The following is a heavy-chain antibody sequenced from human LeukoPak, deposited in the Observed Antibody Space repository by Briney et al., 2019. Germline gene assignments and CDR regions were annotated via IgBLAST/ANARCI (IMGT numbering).Heavy chain of an antibody. V-gene: IGHV3-21*04. D-gene: IGHD2-2*01. CDR1: NFTFSHYA. CDR2: ISDIGSYI. J-gene: IGHJ5*01. CDR3: ARDFVGVAHNYFDS. Sequence: PGESLRLSCEASNFTFSHYAMNWVRQTPGKGLEWVASISDIGSYIYYADSVKGRFTISRDNAKDSLYLQMNSLRAEDTAVYFCARDFVGVAHNYFDSWGQGTLVSVSS.